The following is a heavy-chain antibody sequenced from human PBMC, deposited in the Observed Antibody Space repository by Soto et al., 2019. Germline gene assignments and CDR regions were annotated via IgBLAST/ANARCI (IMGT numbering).Heavy chain of an antibody. Sequence: GGSLRLSCAASGFTFRTYGMHWVRQAPGKGLVWVSRINSDGSSTSSADPVKGRFTISRDNAKNALYLQMNSLRAEDTAVYYCARENSGGLISYYYYMDVWGKGTTVTVSS. CDR3: ARENSGGLISYYYYMDV. D-gene: IGHD2-15*01. V-gene: IGHV3-74*01. CDR1: GFTFRTYG. CDR2: INSDGSST. J-gene: IGHJ6*03.